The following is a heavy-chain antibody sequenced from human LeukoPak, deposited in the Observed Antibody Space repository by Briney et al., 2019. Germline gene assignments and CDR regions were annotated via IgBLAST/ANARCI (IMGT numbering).Heavy chain of an antibody. Sequence: KASETLSLTCTVSGGSISSYYWSWIRQPPGKGLEWIGYIYYSGSTNYNPSLKSRVTISVDTSKNQFSLKLSSVTAADTAVYYCARGGDSSGYYYPVFDYWGQGTLVTVSS. J-gene: IGHJ4*02. V-gene: IGHV4-59*01. CDR3: ARGGDSSGYYYPVFDY. CDR2: IYYSGST. CDR1: GGSISSYY. D-gene: IGHD3-22*01.